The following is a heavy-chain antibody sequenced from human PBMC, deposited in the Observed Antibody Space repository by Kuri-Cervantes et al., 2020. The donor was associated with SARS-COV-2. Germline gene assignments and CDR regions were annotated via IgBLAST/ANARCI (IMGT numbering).Heavy chain of an antibody. CDR2: INHSGST. Sequence: GSLRLSCAVYGGSFSGYYWSWIRQPPGKGPEWIGEINHSGSTNYNPYLKSRVTISVDTSKNQFSLKLSSVTAADTAVYYCARGRTVLIAARLRYYYYMDVWGKGTTVTVSS. J-gene: IGHJ6*03. D-gene: IGHD6-6*01. CDR3: ARGRTVLIAARLRYYYYMDV. V-gene: IGHV4-34*01. CDR1: GGSFSGYY.